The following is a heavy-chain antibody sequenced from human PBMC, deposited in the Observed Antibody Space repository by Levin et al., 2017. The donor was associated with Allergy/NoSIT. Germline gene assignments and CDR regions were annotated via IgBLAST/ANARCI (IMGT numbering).Heavy chain of an antibody. Sequence: PGGSLRLSCAASGFTFSSYAMSWVRQAPGKGLEWVSTISGSGGSTYYADSVKGRFTISRDNSKNTLYLQMNSLRAEDTAVYYCAKDGRSSSSRGVFDYWGQGTLVTVSS. CDR3: AKDGRSSSSRGVFDY. CDR1: GFTFSSYA. J-gene: IGHJ4*02. D-gene: IGHD6-6*01. CDR2: ISGSGGST. V-gene: IGHV3-23*01.